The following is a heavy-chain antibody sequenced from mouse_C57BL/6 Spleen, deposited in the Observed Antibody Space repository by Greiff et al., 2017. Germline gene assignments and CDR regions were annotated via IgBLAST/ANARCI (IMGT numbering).Heavy chain of an antibody. CDR2: ISSGGSYT. CDR1: GFTFSSYG. Sequence: EVKLVESGGDLVKPGGSLKLSCAASGFTFSSYGMSWVRQTPDKRLEWVATISSGGSYTYYPDSVKGRFTISRDNAKNTLYLQMSSLKAEDTAMYYCERNYGSSYVDYAMDYWGQGTSVTVSS. CDR3: ERNYGSSYVDYAMDY. J-gene: IGHJ4*01. V-gene: IGHV5-6*02. D-gene: IGHD1-1*01.